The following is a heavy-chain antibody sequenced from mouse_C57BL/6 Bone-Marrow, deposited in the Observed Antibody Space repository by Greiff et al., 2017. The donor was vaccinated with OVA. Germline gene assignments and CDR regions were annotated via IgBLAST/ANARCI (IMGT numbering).Heavy chain of an antibody. Sequence: ESGAELARPGASVKLSCKASGYTFTSYGISWVKQRTGQGLEWIGEIYPRSGNTYYNEKFKGKATLTADKSSSTAYMELRSLTSEDSAVYFCAVYYGSSYFDYWGQGTTLTVSS. CDR2: IYPRSGNT. CDR1: GYTFTSYG. D-gene: IGHD1-1*01. CDR3: AVYYGSSYFDY. J-gene: IGHJ2*01. V-gene: IGHV1-81*01.